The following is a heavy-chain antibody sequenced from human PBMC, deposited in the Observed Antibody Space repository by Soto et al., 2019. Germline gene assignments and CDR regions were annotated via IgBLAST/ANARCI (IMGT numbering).Heavy chain of an antibody. J-gene: IGHJ4*02. D-gene: IGHD1-26*01. CDR1: GFSFSYYA. Sequence: QVQLVESGGDVVQPGRSLRLSCSASGFSFSYYAMHWVRQAPGKGLEWVAILSNDGSRKYYADSVKGRFTISRDNSKNTLYLQMDSLGAEDTALYYCAKDEGVGATLGLPDYWGQGTLVTVSS. V-gene: IGHV3-30*18. CDR3: AKDEGVGATLGLPDY. CDR2: LSNDGSRK.